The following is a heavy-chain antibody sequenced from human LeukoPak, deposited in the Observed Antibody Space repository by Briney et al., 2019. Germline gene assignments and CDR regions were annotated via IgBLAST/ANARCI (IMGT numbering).Heavy chain of an antibody. Sequence: RGSLRLSCAASGFSFSSYWMAWVRQAPGKGLEWVANIKYDGSLKFYGGSVKGRFTISRDNTKNSLYLEMNSLRVDDTALYFCASSHDSSGNDWGQGTMVTVSS. CDR1: GFSFSSYW. J-gene: IGHJ4*02. CDR3: ASSHDSSGND. CDR2: IKYDGSLK. D-gene: IGHD3-22*01. V-gene: IGHV3-7*01.